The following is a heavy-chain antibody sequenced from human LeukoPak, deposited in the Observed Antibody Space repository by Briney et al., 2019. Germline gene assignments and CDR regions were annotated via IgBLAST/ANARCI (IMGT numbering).Heavy chain of an antibody. V-gene: IGHV1-8*02. CDR2: MNPNSGNT. CDR3: ARPHYSSSSRGSYYYMDV. Sequence: GASVKVSCKASGYTFASYDIDWVRQATGQGLEWMGWMNPNSGNTGYAQKFQGRVTMTRDTSTSTVYIELSSLRSEDTAVYYCARPHYSSSSRGSYYYMDVWGKGTTVTVSS. CDR1: GYTFASYD. D-gene: IGHD6-6*01. J-gene: IGHJ6*03.